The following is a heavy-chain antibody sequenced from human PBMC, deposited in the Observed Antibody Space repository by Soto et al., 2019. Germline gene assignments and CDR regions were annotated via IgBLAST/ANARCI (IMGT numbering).Heavy chain of an antibody. CDR1: GYTFITYG. Sequence: QVQLVQSGAEVKKPGASVKVSCKASGYTFITYGVSWVRQAPGQGLEWMGWISAYNGDTNYAQNLQGRVTMTTDTSTTTAYMGLRSLRSDDTAVYYCARGGCGPTSLKLQFWGQGTLVTVSS. CDR2: ISAYNGDT. J-gene: IGHJ4*02. D-gene: IGHD2-2*01. CDR3: ARGGCGPTSLKLQF. V-gene: IGHV1-18*01.